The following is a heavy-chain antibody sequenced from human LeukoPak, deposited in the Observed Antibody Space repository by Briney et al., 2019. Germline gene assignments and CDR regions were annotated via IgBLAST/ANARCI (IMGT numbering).Heavy chain of an antibody. V-gene: IGHV3-23*01. J-gene: IGHJ3*01. CDR1: GFIFKNYA. CDR3: AKRAAYSRSSLVLPFDTFDL. Sequence: GGSLRLSCAASGFIFKNYAMAWVRQPPGKGLEWVSVSSGSGTHTYYAASVKGRFTISRDNSNNTLYLQMNSLRAEDTAVYYCAKRAAYSRSSLVLPFDTFDLWGQGTMVTVSS. D-gene: IGHD6-6*01. CDR2: SSGSGTHT.